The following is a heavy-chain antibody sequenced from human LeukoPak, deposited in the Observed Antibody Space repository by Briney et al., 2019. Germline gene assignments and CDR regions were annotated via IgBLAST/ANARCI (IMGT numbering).Heavy chain of an antibody. J-gene: IGHJ3*02. CDR2: IYYSDSGTM. Sequence: PSETLSLTCTVSGGSISRSSYYWGWIRQSPGKGLEWIGSIYYSDSGTMYYNPSLKSRVTMSADTSKNQFSLRVSSVTAADTAVYYCARRPPALGAFDIWGRGTMVSVSS. V-gene: IGHV4-39*01. CDR3: ARRPPALGAFDI. CDR1: GGSISRSSYY.